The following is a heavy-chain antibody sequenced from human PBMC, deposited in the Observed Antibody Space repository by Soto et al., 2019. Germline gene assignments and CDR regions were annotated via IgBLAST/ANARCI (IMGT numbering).Heavy chain of an antibody. CDR3: ARAAALLWFGELLYYFDY. CDR2: IYHSGST. V-gene: IGHV4-4*02. D-gene: IGHD3-10*01. J-gene: IGHJ4*02. CDR1: GGSISSSNW. Sequence: PSETLSLTCAVSGGSISSSNWWSWVRQPPGKGLEWIGEIYHSGSTNYNPSLKSRVTISVDKSKNQFSLKLSSVTAADTAVYYCARAAALLWFGELLYYFDYWGQGTLVTVSS.